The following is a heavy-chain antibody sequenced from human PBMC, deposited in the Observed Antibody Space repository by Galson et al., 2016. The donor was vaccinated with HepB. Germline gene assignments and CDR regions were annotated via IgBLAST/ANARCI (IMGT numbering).Heavy chain of an antibody. V-gene: IGHV3-23*01. J-gene: IGHJ4*02. D-gene: IGHD3-9*01. Sequence: SLRLSCAASGFTFSNYAMSWVRQAPGKGLEWVSVISGSGGSTYYADSVKGRFTISRDNSKNTLYLQMNSLRAEDTAVDYCAKDRGFEWLLGIDYWGQGTLVTVSS. CDR1: GFTFSNYA. CDR2: ISGSGGST. CDR3: AKDRGFEWLLGIDY.